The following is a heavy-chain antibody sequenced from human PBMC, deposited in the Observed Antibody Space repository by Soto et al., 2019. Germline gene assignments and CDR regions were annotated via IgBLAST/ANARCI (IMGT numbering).Heavy chain of an antibody. CDR3: ARAGTAMHFSYAMDV. CDR2: IYSGGST. CDR1: GFTVSSNY. Sequence: PGGSLRLSCAASGFTVSSNYMSWVRQAPGKGLEWVSVIYSGGSTYYADSVKGRFTISRDNSKNTLYLQMNSLRAEDTAVYYCARAGTAMHFSYAMDVWGQGTPVTVSS. J-gene: IGHJ6*02. V-gene: IGHV3-53*01. D-gene: IGHD5-18*01.